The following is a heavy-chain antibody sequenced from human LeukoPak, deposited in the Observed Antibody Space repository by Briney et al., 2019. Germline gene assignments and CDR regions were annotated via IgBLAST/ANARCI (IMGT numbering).Heavy chain of an antibody. J-gene: IGHJ4*02. CDR2: ISYDGSNK. CDR3: AKDRGYSSSWYYGLADY. Sequence: GGSLRLSCAASGFTFSSYGMHWVRQAPGKGLEWVAVISYDGSNKYYADSVKGRFTISRDNSKNTLYLQMNSLRAEDTAVYYCAKDRGYSSSWYYGLADYWGQGTLVTVSS. D-gene: IGHD6-13*01. V-gene: IGHV3-30*18. CDR1: GFTFSSYG.